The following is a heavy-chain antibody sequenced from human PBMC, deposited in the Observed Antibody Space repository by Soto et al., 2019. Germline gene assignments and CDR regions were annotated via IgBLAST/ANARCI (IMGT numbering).Heavy chain of an antibody. D-gene: IGHD3-10*01. CDR2: IYHSGST. CDR3: ARAGTMAPHADYGMDV. V-gene: IGHV4-30-2*01. Sequence: NPSETLSLTCAVSGGSISSGGYSWSWIRQPPGKGLEWIGYIYHSGSTYYNPSLKSRVTISVDRSKNQFSLKLSSVTAADTAVYYCARAGTMAPHADYGMDVWGQGTTVTVSS. J-gene: IGHJ6*02. CDR1: GGSISSGGYS.